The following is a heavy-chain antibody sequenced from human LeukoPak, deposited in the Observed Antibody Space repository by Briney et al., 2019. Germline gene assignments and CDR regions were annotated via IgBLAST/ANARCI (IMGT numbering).Heavy chain of an antibody. CDR3: ARGLSSSSSYYYGMDV. CDR1: GGSFSGFY. V-gene: IGHV4-34*01. J-gene: IGHJ6*04. D-gene: IGHD6-6*01. CDR2: INHSGST. Sequence: PSETLSLTCAVYGGSFSGFYWNWIRQPPGKGLEWIGEINHSGSTNYNPSLKSRVTISVDTSKNQFSLKLSSVTAADTAVYYCARGLSSSSSYYYGMDVWGKGTTVTVSS.